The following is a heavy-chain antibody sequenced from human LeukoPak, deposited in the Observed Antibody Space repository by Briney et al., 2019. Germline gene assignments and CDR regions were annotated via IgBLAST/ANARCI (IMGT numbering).Heavy chain of an antibody. D-gene: IGHD6-13*01. CDR1: CYSISSGYY. CDR2: FYHSGST. V-gene: IGHV4-38-2*02. Sequence: SETLSLTCTVSCYSISSGYYWGWIRQPPGKGLEWIGRFYHSGSTYYNPSLKSRVTISVDMSKNQFSLKLSSVSAADTAVYYCARGGWAAAGARYFDYWGQGTLVTVST. J-gene: IGHJ4*02. CDR3: ARGGWAAAGARYFDY.